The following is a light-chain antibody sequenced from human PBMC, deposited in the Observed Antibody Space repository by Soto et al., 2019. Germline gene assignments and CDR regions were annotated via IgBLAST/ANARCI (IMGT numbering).Light chain of an antibody. Sequence: EIVMTQSPATLSVSPGERATLSCRASQSVGSNLAWYHQKPGQAPSLLIYSASTRATGIPARFSGSGSGTEFTLTISSLQSEDFAVYYCQQYNNWPITFGQGTRLEIK. CDR1: QSVGSN. CDR3: QQYNNWPIT. CDR2: SAS. J-gene: IGKJ5*01. V-gene: IGKV3-15*01.